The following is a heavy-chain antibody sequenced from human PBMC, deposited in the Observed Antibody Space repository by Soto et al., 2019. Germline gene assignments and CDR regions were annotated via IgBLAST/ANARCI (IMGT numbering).Heavy chain of an antibody. CDR2: ISYDGSNK. V-gene: IGHV3-30*18. CDR3: AKGIRNYVYYYYGMDV. D-gene: IGHD1-7*01. Sequence: PGGSLRLSCAASGFAFSSYGMHWVRQAPGKGLEWVAVISYDGSNKYYADSVKGRFTISRDNSKNTLYLQMNSLRAEDTAVYYCAKGIRNYVYYYYGMDVWGQGTTVTVSS. CDR1: GFAFSSYG. J-gene: IGHJ6*02.